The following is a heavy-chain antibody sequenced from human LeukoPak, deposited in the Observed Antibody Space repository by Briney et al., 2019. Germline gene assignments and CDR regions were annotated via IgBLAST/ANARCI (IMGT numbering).Heavy chain of an antibody. V-gene: IGHV4-34*01. CDR2: INHSGST. Sequence: SETLSLTCAVYGGSFSGYYWSWICQPPGKGLEWIGEINHSGSTNYNPSLKSRVTISVDASKNQFSLKLSSATAADTAVYYCARGSGFVVGRYCSSTSCYKGEFDYWGQGTLVTVSS. CDR3: ARGSGFVVGRYCSSTSCYKGEFDY. J-gene: IGHJ4*02. CDR1: GGSFSGYY. D-gene: IGHD2-2*02.